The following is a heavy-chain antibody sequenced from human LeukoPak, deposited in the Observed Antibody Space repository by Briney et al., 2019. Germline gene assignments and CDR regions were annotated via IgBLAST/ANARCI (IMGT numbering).Heavy chain of an antibody. D-gene: IGHD3-10*01. CDR1: GFTFSNYA. Sequence: PGGSLRLSCAASGFTFSNYAMSWVRQAPGKGLEWVSVVTGSGGGTDYADSVKGRFTISRDNSKNTLYLQMNSLRAEDTAVYYCAKGLGSGSGSFDYWGQGTLVTVSS. CDR2: VTGSGGGT. V-gene: IGHV3-23*01. J-gene: IGHJ4*02. CDR3: AKGLGSGSGSFDY.